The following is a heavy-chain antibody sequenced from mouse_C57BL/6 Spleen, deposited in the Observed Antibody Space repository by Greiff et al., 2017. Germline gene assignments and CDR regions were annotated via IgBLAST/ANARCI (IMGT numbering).Heavy chain of an antibody. CDR2: LNYDGSST. CDR1: GFTFSDYY. V-gene: IGHV5-16*01. CDR3: ARGDSSGYFDY. J-gene: IGHJ2*01. D-gene: IGHD3-2*02. Sequence: EVKLVVSEGGLVQPGSSMKLSCTASGFTFSDYYMAWVRQVPEKGLEWVANLNYDGSSTYYLDSLKSRFIISRDNAKNNLYLQKNSLKSEDTATYYCARGDSSGYFDYWGQGTTRTVS.